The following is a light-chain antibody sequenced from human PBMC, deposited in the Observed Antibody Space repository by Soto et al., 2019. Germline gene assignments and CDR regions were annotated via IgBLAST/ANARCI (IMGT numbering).Light chain of an antibody. CDR3: QQYYSSPFT. Sequence: DIVMTQSPDSLAVSLGERATINCKSSQSVLYSSNDKNYLAWYRQKAGQPPKLLIYWASTRYSGVPDRFSGSGSGTDFTLTISSLQAEDVAVYHCQQYYSSPFTFGGGTKVEIK. CDR1: QSVLYSSNDKNY. V-gene: IGKV4-1*01. CDR2: WAS. J-gene: IGKJ4*01.